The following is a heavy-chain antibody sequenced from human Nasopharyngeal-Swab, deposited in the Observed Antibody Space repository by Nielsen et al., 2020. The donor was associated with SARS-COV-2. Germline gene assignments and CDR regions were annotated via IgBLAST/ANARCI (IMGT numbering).Heavy chain of an antibody. CDR3: VRPEGVATSFKYYFQYGMDV. D-gene: IGHD5-12*01. CDR2: IYPLYSYT. V-gene: IGHV5-51*01. CDR1: GSLFPSYL. Sequence: GASLKTSCTCSGSLFPSYLLPLVLHLPGKGLDCLGIIYPLYSYTISRPSFQGQVTISADKSISTAYLQWSSLKASDTAMYYCVRPEGVATSFKYYFQYGMDVWGQGTMVTVPS. J-gene: IGHJ6*02.